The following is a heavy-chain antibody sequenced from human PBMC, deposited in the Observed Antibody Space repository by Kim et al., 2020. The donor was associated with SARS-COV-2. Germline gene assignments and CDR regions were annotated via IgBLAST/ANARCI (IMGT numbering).Heavy chain of an antibody. J-gene: IGHJ1*01. CDR3: AKTGGVSYYDSSGRYFQH. CDR2: ISGSGGST. Sequence: GGSLRLSCAASGFTFSSYAMSWVRQAPGKGLEWVSAISGSGGSTYYADSVKGRFTISRDNSKNTLYLQMNSLRAEDTAVYYCAKTGGVSYYDSSGRYFQHWGQGTLVTVSS. V-gene: IGHV3-23*01. CDR1: GFTFSSYA. D-gene: IGHD3-22*01.